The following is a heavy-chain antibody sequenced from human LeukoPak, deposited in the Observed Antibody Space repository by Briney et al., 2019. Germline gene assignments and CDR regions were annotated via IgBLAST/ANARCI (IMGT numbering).Heavy chain of an antibody. CDR1: GDSISSYY. D-gene: IGHD3-10*01. CDR2: IYYSGST. V-gene: IGHV4-59*01. J-gene: IGHJ4*02. Sequence: SQTLSLTCTVSGDSISSYYWSWIQQPPGKGLEWIGYIYYSGSTNYNPSLKSRVTISVDTSKNQFSLKLSSVTAADTAVYYCARARGGEYFDYWGQGTLVTVSS. CDR3: ARARGGEYFDY.